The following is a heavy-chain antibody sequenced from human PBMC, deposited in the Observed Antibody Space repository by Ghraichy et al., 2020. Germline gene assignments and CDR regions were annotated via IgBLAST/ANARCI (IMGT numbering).Heavy chain of an antibody. J-gene: IGHJ6*02. Sequence: GGSLRLSCAASGFTFSSYSMNWVRQAPGKGLEWVSYISSSSSTIYYADSVKGRFTISRDNAKNSLYLQMNSLRDEDTAVYYCARVGLRFDYYYYYGMDVWGQGTTVTVSS. D-gene: IGHD3-10*01. CDR2: ISSSSSTI. CDR1: GFTFSSYS. CDR3: ARVGLRFDYYYYYGMDV. V-gene: IGHV3-48*02.